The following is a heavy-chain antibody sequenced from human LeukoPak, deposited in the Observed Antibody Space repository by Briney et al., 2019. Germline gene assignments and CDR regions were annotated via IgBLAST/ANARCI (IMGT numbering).Heavy chain of an antibody. Sequence: TCTVXGGXXSTYYWSWIRQPPGKGLEWIGYIHYSGSTNYNPSLKRRVTISVDTSKKQLSPKLKSVDTADTAVYFCANSGRTTAATRYYYYMDVWGEGTTVTVSS. CDR2: IHYSGST. CDR1: GGXXSTYY. CDR3: ANSGRTTAATRYYYYMDV. D-gene: IGHD4-11*01. V-gene: IGHV4-59*12. J-gene: IGHJ6*03.